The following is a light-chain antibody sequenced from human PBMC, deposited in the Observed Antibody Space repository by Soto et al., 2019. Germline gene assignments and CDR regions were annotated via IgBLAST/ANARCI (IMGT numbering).Light chain of an antibody. V-gene: IGKV1-8*01. CDR1: QGISSY. CDR2: AAS. CDR3: QQYYSYPQYT. J-gene: IGKJ2*01. Sequence: AIRMTQSPSSLSASTGDRVTITCRASQGISSYLAWYQQKPGKAPKLLIYAASTLQSGVPSRFSGSGSGTDFTLTISCLQSEDFATYYCQQYYSYPQYTFGQGTKREIK.